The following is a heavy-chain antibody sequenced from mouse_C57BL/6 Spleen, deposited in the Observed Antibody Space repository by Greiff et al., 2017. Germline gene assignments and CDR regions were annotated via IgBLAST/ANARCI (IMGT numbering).Heavy chain of an antibody. CDR2: IYPGDGDT. CDR3: ARGTTMVTPFAY. Sequence: QVHVKQSGAELVKPGASVKISCKASGYAFSSYWMNWVKQRPGKGLEWIGQIYPGDGDTNYNGKFKGKATLTADKSSSTAYMQLSSLTSEDSAVYFCARGTTMVTPFAYWGQGTLVTVSA. J-gene: IGHJ3*01. CDR1: GYAFSSYW. D-gene: IGHD2-2*01. V-gene: IGHV1-80*01.